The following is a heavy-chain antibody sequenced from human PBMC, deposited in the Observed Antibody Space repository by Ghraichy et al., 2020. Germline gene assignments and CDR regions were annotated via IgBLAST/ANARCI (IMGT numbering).Heavy chain of an antibody. CDR2: INHSGST. D-gene: IGHD3-10*01. V-gene: IGHV4-34*01. J-gene: IGHJ4*02. CDR3: ARGGPYYYGSGSYYRGGLSTNDY. Sequence: SETLSLTCAVYGGSFSGYYWSWIRQPPGKGLEWIGEINHSGSTNYNPSLKSRVTISVDTSKNQFSLKLSSVTAADTAVYYCARGGPYYYGSGSYYRGGLSTNDYWGQGTLVTVSS. CDR1: GGSFSGYY.